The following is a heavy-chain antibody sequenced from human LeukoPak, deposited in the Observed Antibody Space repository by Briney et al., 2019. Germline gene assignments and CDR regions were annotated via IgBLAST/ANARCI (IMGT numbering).Heavy chain of an antibody. CDR2: MNPNSGNT. D-gene: IGHD3-22*01. CDR3: ARGITMIEQIDY. Sequence: ASVKVSCKASGYTFTSYDINWVRQATGQGLEWMGWMNPNSGNTGYAQKFQGRVTMTRNTSISTAYMELSSLRSEDTVVYYCARGITMIEQIDYWGQGTLVTVSS. V-gene: IGHV1-8*01. J-gene: IGHJ4*02. CDR1: GYTFTSYD.